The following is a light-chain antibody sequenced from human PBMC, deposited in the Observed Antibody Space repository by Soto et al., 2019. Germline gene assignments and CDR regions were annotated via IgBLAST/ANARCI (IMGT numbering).Light chain of an antibody. CDR1: SSNIGAGYD. CDR3: QSYDSSLRVV. Sequence: QSALTQPPSVSGAPGQGVTISCTGSSSNIGAGYDVHWYQQLPGTAPKLLIYGNSNRPSGVPDRFSGSKSGTSASLAITGLQAEDEADYYCQSYDSSLRVVFGGGTKLTVL. CDR2: GNS. J-gene: IGLJ2*01. V-gene: IGLV1-40*01.